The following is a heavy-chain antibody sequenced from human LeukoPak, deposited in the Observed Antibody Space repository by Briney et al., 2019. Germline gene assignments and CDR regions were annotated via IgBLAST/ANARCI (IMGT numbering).Heavy chain of an antibody. CDR1: GFTFSSYG. V-gene: IGHV3-30*18. Sequence: GGSLRLSCAASGFTFSSYGMHWVRQAPGKGLEWVAVISYDGSNKYYADSVKGRFTISRDNSKNTLYLRMNSLRAEDTAVYYCAKDSLGYSYGPYYFDYWGQGTLVTVSS. D-gene: IGHD5-18*01. CDR3: AKDSLGYSYGPYYFDY. CDR2: ISYDGSNK. J-gene: IGHJ4*02.